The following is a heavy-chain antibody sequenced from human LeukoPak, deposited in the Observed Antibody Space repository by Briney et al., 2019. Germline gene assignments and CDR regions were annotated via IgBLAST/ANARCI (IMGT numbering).Heavy chain of an antibody. CDR3: ARILPYCSSTSCHSPTSHWFDP. CDR1: GYTFTSYC. J-gene: IGHJ5*02. V-gene: IGHV1-18*01. D-gene: IGHD2-2*02. CDR2: ISAYNGNT. Sequence: ASVKVSCKASGYTFTSYCISWVRQAPGQALEWIGGISAYNGNTNYAQKLQGRVTMTTDTSTSTAYMELRSLRSDDTAVYYCARILPYCSSTSCHSPTSHWFDPWGQGTLVTVSS.